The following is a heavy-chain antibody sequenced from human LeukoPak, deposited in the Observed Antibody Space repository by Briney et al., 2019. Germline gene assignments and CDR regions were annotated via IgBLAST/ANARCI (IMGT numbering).Heavy chain of an antibody. J-gene: IGHJ4*02. V-gene: IGHV3-74*01. D-gene: IGHD2/OR15-2a*01. Sequence: QSGGSLRLSCAASGRYWMHWVRQAPGKGLVWVSLINSDGSWTSYADSVKGRFTISKDNAKNTVYLQMSNLRVEDTAVYYCVSFYETYWGRGTLVTVSS. CDR3: VSFYETY. CDR1: GRYW. CDR2: INSDGSWT.